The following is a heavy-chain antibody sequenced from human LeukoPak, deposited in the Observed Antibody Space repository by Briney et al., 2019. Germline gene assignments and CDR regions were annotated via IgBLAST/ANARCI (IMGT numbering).Heavy chain of an antibody. D-gene: IGHD1-14*01. J-gene: IGHJ4*02. CDR1: GFTFSDHY. CDR3: ARDRYNGFVDY. V-gene: IGHV3-11*05. Sequence: GGSLRLSCAASGFTFSDHYMSWIRQAPGKGLEWVSYTSPSSRSTNYADSVKGRFTISRDSAKKSLYLRMNSLRAEDTAVYYCARDRYNGFVDYWGPGTLVTVSS. CDR2: TSPSSRST.